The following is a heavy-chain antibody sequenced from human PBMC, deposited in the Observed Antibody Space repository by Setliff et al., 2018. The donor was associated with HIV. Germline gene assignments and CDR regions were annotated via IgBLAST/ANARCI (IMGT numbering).Heavy chain of an antibody. J-gene: IGHJ4*02. CDR1: GGSISSHY. Sequence: PSETLSLTCTVSGGSISSHYWSWIRQPPGKGLEWIGYIYYSGSTNYNPSLKSRVTISVDTSKNQFSLRLRAVTAADTAICYCARLYSPPRGFDFWGQGTLVTVSS. V-gene: IGHV4-59*11. CDR2: IYYSGST. D-gene: IGHD5-12*01. CDR3: ARLYSPPRGFDF.